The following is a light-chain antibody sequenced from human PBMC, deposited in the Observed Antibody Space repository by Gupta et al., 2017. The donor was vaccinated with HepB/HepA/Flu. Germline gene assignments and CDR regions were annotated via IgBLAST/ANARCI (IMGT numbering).Light chain of an antibody. V-gene: IGKV1-5*03. Sequence: DIQITQSPSTLSASVGDRVTITCRASQSISSWLAWYQQKPGKAPKLLIYKASSLESGVPSRFSGSGSGTEFTLTISSLQPDDFATYYCQQYKSYSLFGGGTKVEIK. J-gene: IGKJ4*01. CDR3: QQYKSYSL. CDR2: KAS. CDR1: QSISSW.